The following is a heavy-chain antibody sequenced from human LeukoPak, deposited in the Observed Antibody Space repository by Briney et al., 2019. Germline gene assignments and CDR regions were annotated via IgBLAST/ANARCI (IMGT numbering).Heavy chain of an antibody. D-gene: IGHD3-22*01. CDR3: ARDPERYYYDSSSYYPDF. CDR2: ISTSGSNT. CDR1: GFTFSDFD. Sequence: GGSLRLSCVASGFTFSDFDMNWVRQAPGKGLEWVSSISTSGSNTYYADSVRGRFTISRHNAKNSIYLQLSSLRAEDSAVYYCARDPERYYYDSSSYYPDFWGQGTLVAISS. J-gene: IGHJ4*02. V-gene: IGHV3-21*01.